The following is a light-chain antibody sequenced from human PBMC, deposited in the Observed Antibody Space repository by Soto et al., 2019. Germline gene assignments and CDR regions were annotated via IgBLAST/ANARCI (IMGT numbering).Light chain of an antibody. V-gene: IGKV1-5*01. CDR2: DAS. CDR3: QQYHGYSSRT. CDR1: QNINNL. Sequence: DIQMTQSPSTLSASVGDRVSITCRASQNINNLLAWYQQKPGKAPKLLMYDASTLESGVPSKFSVSGFGTEFTLTISSLQPDDFAIYYCQQYHGYSSRTFGQGTRVDIK. J-gene: IGKJ1*01.